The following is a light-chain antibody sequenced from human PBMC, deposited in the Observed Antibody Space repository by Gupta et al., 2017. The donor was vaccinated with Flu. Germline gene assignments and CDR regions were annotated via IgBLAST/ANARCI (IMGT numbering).Light chain of an antibody. CDR1: QSVLYSSNNKSY. V-gene: IGKV4-1*01. J-gene: IGKJ1*01. CDR3: QQYYSTPPWT. Sequence: DIVMTQSPDSLVVCLGERVTSTCNSSQSVLYSSNNKSYLAWYQQKPGQPPKLLIYWASTRESGVPDRFSGSGSGTDFTLTISSLQAEDVAVYYCQQYYSTPPWTFGQGTKVEIK. CDR2: WAS.